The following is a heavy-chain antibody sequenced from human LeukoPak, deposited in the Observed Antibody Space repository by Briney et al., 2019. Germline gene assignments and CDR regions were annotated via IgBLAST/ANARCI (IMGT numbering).Heavy chain of an antibody. CDR3: AGTNVGATGGEFDY. CDR1: GGSISSYY. Sequence: SETLSLTCTVSGGSISSYYWSWIRQPPGKGLEWIGYIYYSGSSNYNPSLKSRVTISVDTSKNQFSLKLSSVTAADTAVYYCAGTNVGATGGEFDYWGQGTLVTVSS. V-gene: IGHV4-59*01. J-gene: IGHJ4*02. D-gene: IGHD1-26*01. CDR2: IYYSGSS.